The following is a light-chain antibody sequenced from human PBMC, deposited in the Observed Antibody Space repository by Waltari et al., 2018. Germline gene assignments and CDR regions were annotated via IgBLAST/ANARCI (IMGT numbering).Light chain of an antibody. V-gene: IGLV3-19*01. CDR1: SLRSYY. Sequence: SSELTQDPAVSVALGQTVRITCQGDSLRSYYASWYQQKPGQAPVLVIYGKNNRPSGIPDRFSGSSSGNTDSLTLTGAQAEDEADYYCNSRDSSGNLLFGGGTKLTVL. CDR3: NSRDSSGNLL. CDR2: GKN. J-gene: IGLJ2*01.